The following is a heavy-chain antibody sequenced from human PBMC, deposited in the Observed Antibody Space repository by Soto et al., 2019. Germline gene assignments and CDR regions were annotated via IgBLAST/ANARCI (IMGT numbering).Heavy chain of an antibody. CDR1: GGSISSSNW. D-gene: IGHD4-17*01. CDR2: IYHSGRT. Sequence: SETLSLTCVVSGGSISSSNWWSWVRQPPGKGLEWIGEIYHSGRTNYNPSLKSRVTISLDKSKNQFSLKLSSVTAAATAVYYCARAMTTVTTIDYWGQGTLVTVSS. J-gene: IGHJ4*02. V-gene: IGHV4-4*02. CDR3: ARAMTTVTTIDY.